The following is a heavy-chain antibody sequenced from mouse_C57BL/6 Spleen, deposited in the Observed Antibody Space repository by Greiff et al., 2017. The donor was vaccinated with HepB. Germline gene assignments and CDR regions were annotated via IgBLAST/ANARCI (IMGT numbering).Heavy chain of an antibody. CDR3: ARQDGSSQYYSAMDY. CDR2: ISSGGSYT. V-gene: IGHV5-6*01. D-gene: IGHD1-1*01. Sequence: EVKLMESGGDLVKPGGSLKLSCAASGFTFSSYGMSWVRQTPDKRLEWVATISSGGSYTYYPDSVKGRFTISRDNAKNTLYLQMNSLKSEATAMYYCARQDGSSQYYSAMDYWGQGTSVTVSS. J-gene: IGHJ4*01. CDR1: GFTFSSYG.